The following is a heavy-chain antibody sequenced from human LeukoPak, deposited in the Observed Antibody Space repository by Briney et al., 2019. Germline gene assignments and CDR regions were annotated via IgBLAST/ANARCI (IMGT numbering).Heavy chain of an antibody. CDR1: GFTFSSYG. J-gene: IGHJ4*02. V-gene: IGHV3-30*18. CDR2: ISYDGSNK. Sequence: GGSLRLSCAASGFTFSSYGMHWVRQAPGKGLEWVAVISYDGSNKYYADSVKGRFTISRDNSKNTLYLQMNSLRAEDTAVYYCAKDVGGYSGDEDYWGQGTLVTVSS. CDR3: AKDVGGYSGDEDY. D-gene: IGHD5-12*01.